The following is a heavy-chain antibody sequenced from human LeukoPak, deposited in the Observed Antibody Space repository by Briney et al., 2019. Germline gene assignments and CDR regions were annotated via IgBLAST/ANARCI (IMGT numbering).Heavy chain of an antibody. Sequence: ASVKVSCKASGYTFTSYYMHWVRQAPGQGLEWMGIINPSGGSTSYAQKFQGRVTMTRDTSTSTVYMVLSSLRSEDTAVYYRAKSNSLYYYDSSGITPLYFDYWGQGTLVTVSS. D-gene: IGHD3-22*01. J-gene: IGHJ4*02. CDR1: GYTFTSYY. CDR3: AKSNSLYYYDSSGITPLYFDY. V-gene: IGHV1-46*01. CDR2: INPSGGST.